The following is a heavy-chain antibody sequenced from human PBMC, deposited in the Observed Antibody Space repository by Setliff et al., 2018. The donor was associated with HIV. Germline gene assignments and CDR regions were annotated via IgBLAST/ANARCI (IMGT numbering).Heavy chain of an antibody. J-gene: IGHJ6*03. CDR2: IYYSGST. Sequence: SETLSLTCTVSGGSISSYYWSWIRQPPGKGLEWIGYIYYSGSTNYNASLQSRATISVDTSKNQFSLRLNSVTAADTAVYYCARGATLLPGYSDRWEYFYMDVWGKGTKVTVS. V-gene: IGHV4-59*12. D-gene: IGHD5-12*01. CDR3: ARGATLLPGYSDRWEYFYMDV. CDR1: GGSISSYY.